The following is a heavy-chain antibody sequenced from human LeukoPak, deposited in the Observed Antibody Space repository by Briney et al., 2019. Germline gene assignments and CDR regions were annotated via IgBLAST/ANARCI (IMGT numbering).Heavy chain of an antibody. Sequence: PGESLRLSCAASGFTFSSYWMHWVRQAPGKGLVWVSRINGDGSSTAYADSVKGRFTISRDNAKNTLYLQMNSLRTEDTALYYCAKVSRRGSEGFWYFDYWGQGTLVTVSS. CDR3: AKVSRRGSEGFWYFDY. D-gene: IGHD3-16*01. CDR2: INGDGSST. CDR1: GFTFSSYW. V-gene: IGHV3-74*03. J-gene: IGHJ4*02.